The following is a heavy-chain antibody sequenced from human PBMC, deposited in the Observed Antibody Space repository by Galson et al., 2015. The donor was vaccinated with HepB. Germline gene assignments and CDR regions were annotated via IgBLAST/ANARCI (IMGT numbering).Heavy chain of an antibody. Sequence: SVKVSCKASGGTFSSYAISWVRQAPGQGLEWMGGIIPILGIANYAQKFQGRVTITADKSTSTAYMELSSLRSEDTAVYYCARDYATYNWNYGFAYYYYYMDVWGKGTTVTVSS. J-gene: IGHJ6*03. CDR2: IIPILGIA. CDR3: ARDYATYNWNYGFAYYYYYMDV. D-gene: IGHD1-7*01. V-gene: IGHV1-69*10. CDR1: GGTFSSYA.